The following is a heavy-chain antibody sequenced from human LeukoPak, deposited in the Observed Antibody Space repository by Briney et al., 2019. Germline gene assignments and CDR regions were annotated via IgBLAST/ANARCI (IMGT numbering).Heavy chain of an antibody. Sequence: PSQTLSLTCTVSGGSISSGSYYWSWIRQPAGKGLEWIGRIYTSGSTNYNPSLKSRVTISVDTSKNQFSLKLSSVTAADTAVYYCARDGYCGGDCYSWGDAFDIWGQGTMVTVSS. CDR1: GGSISSGSYY. J-gene: IGHJ3*02. CDR2: IYTSGST. CDR3: ARDGYCGGDCYSWGDAFDI. V-gene: IGHV4-61*02. D-gene: IGHD2-21*02.